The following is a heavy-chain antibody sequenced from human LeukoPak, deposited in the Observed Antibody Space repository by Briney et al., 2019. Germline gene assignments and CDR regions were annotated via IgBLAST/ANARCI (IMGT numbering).Heavy chain of an antibody. CDR3: ARHSYSSSWPNWFDP. CDR2: IYPGDSDT. Sequence: GESLKISCKGSGYSFTSYWIGWVRQMPGKGLEWMGIIYPGDSDTRYSPSLQGQVTISADKSISTAYLQWSSLKASDTAMYHCARHSYSSSWPNWFDPWGQGTLVTVSS. CDR1: GYSFTSYW. V-gene: IGHV5-51*01. D-gene: IGHD6-13*01. J-gene: IGHJ5*02.